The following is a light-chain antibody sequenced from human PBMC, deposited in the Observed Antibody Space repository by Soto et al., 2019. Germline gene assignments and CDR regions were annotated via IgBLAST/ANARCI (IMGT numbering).Light chain of an antibody. CDR3: QQYYSYPWT. CDR2: AAS. CDR1: QGISSY. Sequence: AIRMTQSPSXLSASTGDRVTITCRASQGISSYLAWYQQKPGKAPKLLIYAASTLQSGVPSRFSGSGSGTDFTLTISCLQSXDFATYYCQQYYSYPWTFGQXTKVEIK. V-gene: IGKV1-8*01. J-gene: IGKJ1*01.